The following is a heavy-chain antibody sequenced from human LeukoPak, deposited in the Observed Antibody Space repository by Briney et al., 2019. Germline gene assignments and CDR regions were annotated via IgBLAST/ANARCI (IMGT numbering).Heavy chain of an antibody. Sequence: SETLSLTCTVSGGSLSTYYWSWIRQPPGKGLEWIGYIYHSGSTYYNPSLKSRVTISVDRSKNQFSLKLSSVTAADTAVYYCARNRGSTVITDHYYYYYMDVWGKGTTVTVSS. V-gene: IGHV4-59*12. CDR1: GGSLSTYY. CDR2: IYHSGST. CDR3: ARNRGSTVITDHYYYYYMDV. J-gene: IGHJ6*03. D-gene: IGHD4-11*01.